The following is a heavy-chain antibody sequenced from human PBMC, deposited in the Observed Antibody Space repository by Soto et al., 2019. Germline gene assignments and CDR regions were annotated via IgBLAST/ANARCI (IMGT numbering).Heavy chain of an antibody. J-gene: IGHJ4*02. CDR2: IGRGGSPI. CDR1: GFTFSDYY. CDR3: AKVVRVVGATSDY. V-gene: IGHV3-11*01. Sequence: GSLRLSCAASGFTFSDYYMSWFRQAPGKGLEWVSYIGRGGSPIYYADSVKGRFTISRDDAKNSLYLQMNSLKAGDTAVYYCAKVVRVVGATSDYWGQGTLVTVSS. D-gene: IGHD1-26*01.